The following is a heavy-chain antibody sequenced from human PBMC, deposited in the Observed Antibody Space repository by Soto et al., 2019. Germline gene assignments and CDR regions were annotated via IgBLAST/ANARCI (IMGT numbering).Heavy chain of an antibody. J-gene: IGHJ6*02. CDR2: VSGRGDGI. V-gene: IGHV3-23*01. D-gene: IGHD2-21*01. Sequence: EAQILESGGDLVRPGGSLRLSCSVSGFSFSDYAMNWVRQAPGKGLEWVSAVSGRGDGIFYADSVKGRFSISRDNSMNAVYLQMNNLRVEDTAVYYCAKDVVDVLPYYGIDVWGRGTTVSVSS. CDR3: AKDVVDVLPYYGIDV. CDR1: GFSFSDYA.